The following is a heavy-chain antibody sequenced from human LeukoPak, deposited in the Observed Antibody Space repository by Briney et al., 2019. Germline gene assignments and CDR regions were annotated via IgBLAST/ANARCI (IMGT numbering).Heavy chain of an antibody. Sequence: SETLSLTCTVSGGSISSYYWSWIRQPPGKGLEWIGYIYYSGSTNYNPSLKSRVTISVDTSKNRFSLKLSSVTAADTAVYYCARGYSSSRFDYWGQGTLVTVSS. CDR2: IYYSGST. CDR3: ARGYSSSRFDY. CDR1: GGSISSYY. D-gene: IGHD6-13*01. J-gene: IGHJ4*02. V-gene: IGHV4-59*01.